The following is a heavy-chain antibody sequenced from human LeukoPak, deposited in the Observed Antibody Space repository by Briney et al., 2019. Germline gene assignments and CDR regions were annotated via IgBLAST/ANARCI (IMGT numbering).Heavy chain of an antibody. CDR2: INHSGST. D-gene: IGHD3-16*01. CDR3: ARVKDPGGYYYYYYMDV. V-gene: IGHV4-34*01. CDR1: GGSFSGYY. Sequence: PSETLSLTCAVYGGSFSGYYWSWIRQPPGKGLEWIGEINHSGSTNYNPSLKSRVTISVDTSKNQFSLNLSSATAADTAVYYCARVKDPGGYYYYYYMDVWGKGTTVTVSS. J-gene: IGHJ6*03.